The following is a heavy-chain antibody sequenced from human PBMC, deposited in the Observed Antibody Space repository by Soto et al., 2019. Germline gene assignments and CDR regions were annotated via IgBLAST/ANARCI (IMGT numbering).Heavy chain of an antibody. CDR1: GFTFSSYG. J-gene: IGHJ4*02. Sequence: QVPLVESGGGVVQPGRSLRLSCAASGFTFSSYGMHWVRQAPGKGLEWVAVIWYDGSNKYYADSVKGRFTISRDNSKNTLYLQMNSLRAEDTAVYYCARDRWVDCSSTSCYSYYFDYWGQGTLVTVSS. CDR2: IWYDGSNK. V-gene: IGHV3-33*01. D-gene: IGHD2-2*01. CDR3: ARDRWVDCSSTSCYSYYFDY.